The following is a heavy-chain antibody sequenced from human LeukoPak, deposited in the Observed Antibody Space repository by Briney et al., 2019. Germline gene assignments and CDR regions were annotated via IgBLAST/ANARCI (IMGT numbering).Heavy chain of an antibody. V-gene: IGHV4-30-2*01. Sequence: SETLSLTCTVSGGSISSGGYYWSWIRQPPGKGLEWIGYIYHSGSAYYNPSLKSRVTISVDRSKNQFSLKLSSVTAADTAVYFCASSISPRRFGGSANDYWGQGTLVTVSS. CDR3: ASSISPRRFGGSANDY. CDR2: IYHSGSA. CDR1: GGSISSGGYY. J-gene: IGHJ4*02. D-gene: IGHD2-15*01.